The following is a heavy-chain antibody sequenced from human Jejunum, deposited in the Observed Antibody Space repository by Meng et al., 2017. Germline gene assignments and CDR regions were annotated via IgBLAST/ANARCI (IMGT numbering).Heavy chain of an antibody. Sequence: SETLSLTCGVSGVSISTSTWWSWVRQPPGKGLEWIGDIYHTGSTSYNTSLKSRVTISVDKSKNQFSLSLTSVTAADTAVYYCARDGETYYYETTGFAFWGQGALVTVSS. D-gene: IGHD3-22*01. CDR2: IYHTGST. J-gene: IGHJ4*02. CDR3: ARDGETYYYETTGFAF. CDR1: GVSISTSTW. V-gene: IGHV4-4*02.